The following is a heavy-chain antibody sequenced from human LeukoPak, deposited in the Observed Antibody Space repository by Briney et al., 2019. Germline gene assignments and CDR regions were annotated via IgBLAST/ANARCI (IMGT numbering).Heavy chain of an antibody. CDR1: GFTFSSYA. Sequence: GGSLSLSCAASGFTFSSYAMTWVRQAPGKGLEWVSAISGAGGTTYYADSEKGRFTISRDNSKSTLYLQMNSLTAEDTAVYFCASSPNVLYGMDVWGQGTTVTVSS. V-gene: IGHV3-23*01. D-gene: IGHD2-8*01. CDR3: ASSPNVLYGMDV. J-gene: IGHJ6*02. CDR2: ISGAGGTT.